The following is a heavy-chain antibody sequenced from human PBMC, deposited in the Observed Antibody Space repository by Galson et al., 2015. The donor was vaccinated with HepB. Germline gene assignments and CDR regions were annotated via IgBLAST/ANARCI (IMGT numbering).Heavy chain of an antibody. D-gene: IGHD5-24*01. CDR3: ARDWGDGYNFRDY. V-gene: IGHV3-30*04. CDR2: ISYDGSNK. Sequence: SLRLSCAASGFTFSSYAMHRVRQAPGKGLEWVAVISYDGSNKYYADSVKGRFTISRDNSKNTLYLQMNSLRAEDTAVYYCARDWGDGYNFRDYWGQGTLVTVSS. CDR1: GFTFSSYA. J-gene: IGHJ4*02.